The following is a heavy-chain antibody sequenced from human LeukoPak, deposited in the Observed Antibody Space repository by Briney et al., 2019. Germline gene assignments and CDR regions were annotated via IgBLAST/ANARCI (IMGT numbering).Heavy chain of an antibody. CDR1: GYSFTSYW. J-gene: IGHJ5*02. CDR2: IYPGHSDT. D-gene: IGHD2-15*01. Sequence: GESLKISCKGSGYSFTSYWIGWVRQMPGKGLEWMGIIYPGHSDTRYRPSFKGRVTISADKSISTAYLQWSSLKASDTAMYYCARRLVVAASGFDPWGQGTLVTVSS. V-gene: IGHV5-51*01. CDR3: ARRLVVAASGFDP.